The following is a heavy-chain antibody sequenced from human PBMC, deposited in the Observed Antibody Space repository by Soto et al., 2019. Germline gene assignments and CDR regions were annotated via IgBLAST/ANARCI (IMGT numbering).Heavy chain of an antibody. Sequence: ASVKVSCKASGYTFTSYAMHWVRQAPGQRLEWMGWINAGNGNTKYSQKFQGRVTITRDTSASTAYMELSSLRSEDTAVYYCAREGRYCGGDCYSAFDIWGQGTMVTVSS. CDR1: GYTFTSYA. D-gene: IGHD2-21*01. CDR2: INAGNGNT. J-gene: IGHJ3*02. V-gene: IGHV1-3*01. CDR3: AREGRYCGGDCYSAFDI.